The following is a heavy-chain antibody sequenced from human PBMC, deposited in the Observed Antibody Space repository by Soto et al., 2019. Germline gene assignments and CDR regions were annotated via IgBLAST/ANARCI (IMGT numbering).Heavy chain of an antibody. J-gene: IGHJ4*02. CDR1: GFTFSSYG. V-gene: IGHV3-33*01. D-gene: IGHD1-7*01. Sequence: QVQLVESGGGVVQPGRSLRLSCAASGFTFSSYGMHWVRQAPGKGLEWVAVIWYDGSNKYYADSVKGRFTISRDNSKNTLYLQMNSLRAEDTAVYYCARHPASIYNWNYLLYWGQGTLVTVSS. CDR2: IWYDGSNK. CDR3: ARHPASIYNWNYLLY.